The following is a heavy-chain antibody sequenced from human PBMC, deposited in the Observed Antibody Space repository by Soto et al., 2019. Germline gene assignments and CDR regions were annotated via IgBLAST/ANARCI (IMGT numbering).Heavy chain of an antibody. Sequence: ASVKVSCKASGYTFTSYAMHWVRQAPGQRLEWMGWINAGNGNTKYSQKFQGRVTITRDTSASTAYMELSSLRSEDTAVYYCASGGHVVVVTADLDYWGQGTLVTVSS. CDR2: INAGNGNT. CDR1: GYTFTSYA. V-gene: IGHV1-3*01. CDR3: ASGGHVVVVTADLDY. D-gene: IGHD2-21*02. J-gene: IGHJ4*02.